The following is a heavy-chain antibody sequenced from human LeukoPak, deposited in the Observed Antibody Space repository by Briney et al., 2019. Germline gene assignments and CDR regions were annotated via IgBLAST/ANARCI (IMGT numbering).Heavy chain of an antibody. V-gene: IGHV1-69*13. D-gene: IGHD6-13*01. CDR1: GGTFSSYA. CDR2: IIPIFGTA. J-gene: IGHJ4*02. CDR3: ASRGDRIAAAGYYFDY. Sequence: SVKVSCKASGGTFSSYAISWVRQAPGQGLEWMGGIIPIFGTANYAQKFQGRVTITADESTSTAYMELSSLRSEDTAVYYCASRGDRIAAAGYYFDYWGQGALVTVSS.